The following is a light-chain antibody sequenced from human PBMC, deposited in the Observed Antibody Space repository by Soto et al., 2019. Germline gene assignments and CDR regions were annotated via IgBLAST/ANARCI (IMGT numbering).Light chain of an antibody. CDR2: DAS. V-gene: IGKV3-11*01. J-gene: IGKJ3*01. Sequence: EIVLTQSPATLSLSPGERATLSCRASQSVGSSLAWYQQKPGQAPRLLIYDASNRATGIPARFSGSGSGTDFTLTISSLEPEDFAVYYCQQRSNLPLTFGPGTKVDIK. CDR1: QSVGSS. CDR3: QQRSNLPLT.